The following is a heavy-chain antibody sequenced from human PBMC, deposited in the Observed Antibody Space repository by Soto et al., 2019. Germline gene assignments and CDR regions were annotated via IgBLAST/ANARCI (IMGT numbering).Heavy chain of an antibody. D-gene: IGHD6-19*01. CDR2: TYYRSKWYN. CDR1: GGSVSSNSAA. J-gene: IGHJ5*02. V-gene: IGHV6-1*01. Sequence: PSQTLSIPCAXSGGSVSSNSAAWNCIRQSRSRGLEWLGRTYYRSKWYNDYAVSVKSRIAINPDTSKNQFSLQLNSVTPEDTAVYYCAREKGSGWPPNWFDTWGQGTLVTVSS. CDR3: AREKGSGWPPNWFDT.